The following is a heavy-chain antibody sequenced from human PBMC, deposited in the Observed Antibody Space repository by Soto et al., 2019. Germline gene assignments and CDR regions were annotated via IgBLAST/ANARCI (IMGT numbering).Heavy chain of an antibody. CDR3: ARGGKIAAADRNYYGMDV. J-gene: IGHJ6*02. Sequence: GASVKVSCKASGYAFTSYAMHWVRQAPGQRLEWMGWINAGNGNTKYSQKFQGIVTITRDTSASTAYMELSSLRSEDTAVYYCARGGKIAAADRNYYGMDVWGQGTTVTVSS. V-gene: IGHV1-3*01. CDR2: INAGNGNT. D-gene: IGHD6-13*01. CDR1: GYAFTSYA.